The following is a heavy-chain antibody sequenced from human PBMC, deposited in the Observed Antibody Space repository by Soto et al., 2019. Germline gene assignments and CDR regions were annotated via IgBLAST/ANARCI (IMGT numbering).Heavy chain of an antibody. J-gene: IGHJ4*02. CDR1: ADSFSSYG. D-gene: IGHD3-3*01. CDR2: IIPILGTT. V-gene: IGHV1-69*01. Sequence: QVQLVQSGAEVKEPGSAVKVSCKAPADSFSSYGISWVRQAPGQGLEWMGGIIPILGTTNYAEKFQGRVTITADESTNTAYMELSSLRSEETALYYCARVFPDGWVEPGVVRGYLDTWGRGTLVTVSS. CDR3: ARVFPDGWVEPGVVRGYLDT.